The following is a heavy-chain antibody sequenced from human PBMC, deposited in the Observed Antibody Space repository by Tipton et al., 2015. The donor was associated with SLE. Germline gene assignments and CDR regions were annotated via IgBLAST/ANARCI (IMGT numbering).Heavy chain of an antibody. Sequence: TLSLTCAVSGGSISSGGYSWSWIRQPPGKGLEWIGYIYHSGSTNYNPSLKSRVTISVDTSKNQFSLKLSSVTAADTAVYYCASEAYDFWSGPSAYFQHWGQGTLVTVSS. CDR3: ASEAYDFWSGPSAYFQH. D-gene: IGHD3-3*01. CDR1: GGSISSGGYS. CDR2: IYHSGST. V-gene: IGHV4-30-2*01. J-gene: IGHJ1*01.